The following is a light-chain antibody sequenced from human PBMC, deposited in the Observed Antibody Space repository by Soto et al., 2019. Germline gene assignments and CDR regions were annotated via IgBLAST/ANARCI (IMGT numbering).Light chain of an antibody. V-gene: IGLV2-14*01. CDR2: EVS. CDR3: SSYTSSSTFV. Sequence: QSALTQPASVSGSPGQSITISCTGTSSDVGGYNYVSWYQQHPGKAPKLMIYEVSNRPSGVSNRFSGSKSGNTASLTISGPRAEDEAVYYGSSYTSSSTFVFGTGTKVTVL. J-gene: IGLJ1*01. CDR1: SSDVGGYNY.